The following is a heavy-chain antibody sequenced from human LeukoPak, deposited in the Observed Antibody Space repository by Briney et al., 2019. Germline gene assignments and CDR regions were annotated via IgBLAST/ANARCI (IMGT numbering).Heavy chain of an antibody. Sequence: PGGSLRLSCAASGFTFSSHAMHWVRQAPGKGLEYVSAISSNGGSTYYANSVKGRFTISRDNSKNTLYLQMGSLRAEDMAVYYCAKDRSWDPAAFDIWGQGTMVTVSS. CDR2: ISSNGGST. CDR1: GFTFSSHA. J-gene: IGHJ3*02. D-gene: IGHD1-26*01. V-gene: IGHV3-64*01. CDR3: AKDRSWDPAAFDI.